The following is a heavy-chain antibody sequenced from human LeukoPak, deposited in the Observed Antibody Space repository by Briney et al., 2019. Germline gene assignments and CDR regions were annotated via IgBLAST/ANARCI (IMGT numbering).Heavy chain of an antibody. CDR3: VRDLGGRYGY. V-gene: IGHV3-74*01. CDR2: IDTDGSIT. J-gene: IGHJ4*02. CDR1: GFTFGNYW. D-gene: IGHD1-26*01. Sequence: GGSLRLSCPASGFTFGNYWMHWVRQVPGKGLVWVSRIDTDGSITNYADSARSRFTISRNNARNNLYLQMNSLRAEDTAVYYCVRDLGGRYGYWGQGTLVTVSS.